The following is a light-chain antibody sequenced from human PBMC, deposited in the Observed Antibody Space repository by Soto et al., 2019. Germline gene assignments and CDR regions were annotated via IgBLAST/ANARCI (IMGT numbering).Light chain of an antibody. CDR2: EVS. J-gene: IGLJ2*01. CDR3: SSYTSISKHVV. Sequence: QSVLTQPASVSGSPGQSITISCTGTSSDVGGYNYVSWYQQHPGKAPKLMIYEVSNRPSGVSNRFSGSKSGNTASLTISGLQAEDEADYYCSSYTSISKHVVFGGGTKLTVL. CDR1: SSDVGGYNY. V-gene: IGLV2-14*01.